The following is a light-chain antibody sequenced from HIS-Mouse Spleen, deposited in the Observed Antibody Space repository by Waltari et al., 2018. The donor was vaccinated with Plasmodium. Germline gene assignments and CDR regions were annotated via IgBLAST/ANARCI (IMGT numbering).Light chain of an antibody. V-gene: IGKV1-12*01. CDR1: QGTSSW. CDR2: AAS. CDR3: QQANSFPWT. J-gene: IGKJ1*01. Sequence: DSPMTQSPSSVSASVGDRVTITCRASQGTSSWLAWYQQKPGKAPKLLIYAASSLQSGVPSRFSGSGSGTDFTLTISSLQPEDFATYYCQQANSFPWTFGQGTKVEIK.